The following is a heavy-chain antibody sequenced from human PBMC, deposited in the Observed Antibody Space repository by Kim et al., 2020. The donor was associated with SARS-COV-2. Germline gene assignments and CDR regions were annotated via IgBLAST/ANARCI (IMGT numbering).Heavy chain of an antibody. CDR3: ARAQRPGIAAADSCPESNWLDP. CDR2: ISAYIGNT. D-gene: IGHD6-13*01. J-gene: IGHJ5*02. V-gene: IGHV1-18*01. Sequence: ASVKVSCKASGYTFTSYGISWVRQAPGQGLEWMGWISAYIGNTNYAQKLQGRVTMTTDTSTSTAYMELRSLRSDDTAVYYCARAQRPGIAAADSCPESNWLDPWGQGTLVTVSS. CDR1: GYTFTSYG.